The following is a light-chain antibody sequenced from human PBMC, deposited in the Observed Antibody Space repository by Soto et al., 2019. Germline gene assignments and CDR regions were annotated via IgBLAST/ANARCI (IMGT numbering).Light chain of an antibody. CDR1: QSVSSF. Sequence: EVVLTQSPDTLSLSPGERATLSCRASQSVSSFLAWYQQKPGQAPRLLIYDASNRATGIPARFSGSGSGTDFTLTISGLEPEDFAVYYCQQRSNWPRTFGQGTKVDIK. CDR3: QQRSNWPRT. J-gene: IGKJ1*01. V-gene: IGKV3-11*01. CDR2: DAS.